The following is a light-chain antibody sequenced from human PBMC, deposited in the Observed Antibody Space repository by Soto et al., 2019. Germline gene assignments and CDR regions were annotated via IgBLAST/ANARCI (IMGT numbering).Light chain of an antibody. Sequence: QSVLTQPPSASGTPGQRVTISCSGGSSNIGDNTVNWYQQLPGPAPKLLIYGNNQRPSGVPDRFSGSKSGTSASLAISGLQSDDEADYYCAAWDDSLNGVLFGGGTKLT. J-gene: IGLJ2*01. CDR3: AAWDDSLNGVL. CDR1: SSNIGDNT. CDR2: GNN. V-gene: IGLV1-44*01.